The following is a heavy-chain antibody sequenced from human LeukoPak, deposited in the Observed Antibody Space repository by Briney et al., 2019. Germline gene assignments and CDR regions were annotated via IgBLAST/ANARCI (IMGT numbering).Heavy chain of an antibody. D-gene: IGHD3-10*02. J-gene: IGHJ5*02. Sequence: PGGSLRLSCAASGFTVTSNYMSWVRQAPGKGLEWVSIIYSGGGAYYADSVKGRFTISRDNSRNMLFLQMNSLRAEDTAMYYCARVFPRNWFDPWGQGTLVTVSS. CDR2: IYSGGGA. V-gene: IGHV3-66*01. CDR1: GFTVTSNY. CDR3: ARVFPRNWFDP.